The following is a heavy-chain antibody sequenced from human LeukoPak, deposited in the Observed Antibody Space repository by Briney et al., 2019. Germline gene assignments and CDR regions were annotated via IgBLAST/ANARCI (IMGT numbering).Heavy chain of an antibody. V-gene: IGHV3-23*01. J-gene: IGHJ4*02. CDR2: ISGSGGTT. CDR3: AKSYYDFWSGYYQTFDY. D-gene: IGHD3-3*01. Sequence: GGSLRLSCAASGFTFSSYAMSWVRQAPGKGLEWVSTISGSGGTTYYADSVKGRFTISRDNSKNTLYLQMNSLRAEDTAVYYCAKSYYDFWSGYYQTFDYWGQGTLVTVSS. CDR1: GFTFSSYA.